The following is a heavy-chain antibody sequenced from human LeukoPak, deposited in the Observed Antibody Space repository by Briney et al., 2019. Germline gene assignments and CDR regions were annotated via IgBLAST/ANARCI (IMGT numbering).Heavy chain of an antibody. J-gene: IGHJ3*01. CDR1: GFTFSNYG. CDR3: PRDILEWFYRGDAFDV. CDR2: IRYNGSIK. D-gene: IGHD3-3*01. V-gene: IGHV3-30*02. Sequence: GGSLRLPCAASGFTFSNYGMHWVRQAPGKGLEWVGFIRYNGSIKYYADSVKGRFTISRDNSKNTVYLQMNSLRAEDTAVYYCPRDILEWFYRGDAFDVWGQGTMVTVSS.